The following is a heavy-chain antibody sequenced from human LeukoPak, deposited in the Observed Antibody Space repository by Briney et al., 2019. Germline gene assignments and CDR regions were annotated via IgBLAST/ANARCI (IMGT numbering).Heavy chain of an antibody. CDR3: ARVIADYYYYYYMDV. CDR1: GFTFSSYW. D-gene: IGHD6-13*01. CDR2: IKQDGSEK. J-gene: IGHJ6*03. V-gene: IGHV3-7*01. Sequence: GGSPRLSCAASGFTFSSYWMSWVRQAPGKGLEWVANIKQDGSEKYYVDSVKGRFTISRDNAKNSLYLQMNSLRAEDTAVYYCARVIADYYYYYYMDVWGKGTTVTVSS.